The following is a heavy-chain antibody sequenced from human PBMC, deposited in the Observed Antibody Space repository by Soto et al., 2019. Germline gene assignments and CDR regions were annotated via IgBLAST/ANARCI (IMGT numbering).Heavy chain of an antibody. Sequence: GXSVKVSFRASGGTFSSYAISWGRQAPVQGLEWMGGIIPILGTANYAQKFQGRVTITADESTSTAYMELSSLRSEDTAVYYCARDKEAGNSQTDFGYWGQGTLVTVSS. V-gene: IGHV1-69*13. J-gene: IGHJ4*02. D-gene: IGHD5-18*01. CDR2: IIPILGTA. CDR1: GGTFSSYA. CDR3: ARDKEAGNSQTDFGY.